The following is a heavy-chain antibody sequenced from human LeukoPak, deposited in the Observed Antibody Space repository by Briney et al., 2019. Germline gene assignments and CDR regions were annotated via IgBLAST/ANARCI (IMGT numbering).Heavy chain of an antibody. CDR1: GFTFSSYA. D-gene: IGHD1-26*01. J-gene: IGHJ4*02. Sequence: GGSLRLSCAASGFTFSSYAMHWVRQAPGKGLEWVAVISYDGSNKYYADSVKGRFTISRDNSKNTLYLQMSSLRAEDTAVYYCARVGASGYFDYWGQGTLVTVSS. CDR3: ARVGASGYFDY. CDR2: ISYDGSNK. V-gene: IGHV3-30-3*01.